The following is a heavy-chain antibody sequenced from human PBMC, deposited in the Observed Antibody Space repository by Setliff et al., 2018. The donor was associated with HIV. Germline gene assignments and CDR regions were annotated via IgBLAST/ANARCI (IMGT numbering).Heavy chain of an antibody. Sequence: PSETLSLTCTVSGGSLSSYYWSWIRQPPGRGLEWIGYIYTSGSTNYNPSLKSRVTISLDTSKEQFSLELSSATAADTAVYYCATLDHSGGNFLAYWGQGSLVTVSS. CDR1: GGSLSSYY. CDR2: IYTSGST. V-gene: IGHV4-4*09. J-gene: IGHJ4*02. CDR3: ATLDHSGGNFLAY. D-gene: IGHD2-21*02.